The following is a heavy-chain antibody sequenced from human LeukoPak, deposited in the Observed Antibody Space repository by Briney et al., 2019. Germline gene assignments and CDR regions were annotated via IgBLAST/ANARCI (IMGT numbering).Heavy chain of an antibody. CDR1: GGSISSYY. J-gene: IGHJ6*02. V-gene: IGHV4-4*07. CDR3: ARDGQNYDFWSGYNYYYGMDV. D-gene: IGHD3-3*01. Sequence: SETLSLTCTVSGGSISSYYWSWIRQPAGKGLEWIGRIYTSGSTNYNPSLKSRVTMSVDTSRNQFSLKLSSVTAADTAVYYCARDGQNYDFWSGYNYYYGMDVWGRGTTVAVSS. CDR2: IYTSGST.